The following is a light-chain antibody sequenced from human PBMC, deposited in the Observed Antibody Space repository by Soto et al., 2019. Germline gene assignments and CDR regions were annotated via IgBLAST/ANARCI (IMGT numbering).Light chain of an antibody. Sequence: QTVVTQPASVSGSPGQSITISCTGTSSDVGGYNYVSWYQQHPGKGPKLMIYEVSNRPSGVSNRFSGSKSGNTASLTISGLQAEDEADYYCSSYTSSSTLVIFGGGTKLTVL. CDR2: EVS. V-gene: IGLV2-14*01. J-gene: IGLJ2*01. CDR3: SSYTSSSTLVI. CDR1: SSDVGGYNY.